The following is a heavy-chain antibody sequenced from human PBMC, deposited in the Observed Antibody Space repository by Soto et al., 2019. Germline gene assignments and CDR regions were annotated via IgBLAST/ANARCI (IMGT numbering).Heavy chain of an antibody. D-gene: IGHD6-13*01. J-gene: IGHJ4*02. CDR2: ISTRSDYT. V-gene: IGHV3-11*06. CDR1: GFTFSDYY. Sequence: GGSLRLSCAASGFTFSDYYMTWIRQAPGKGLEWISYISTRSDYTNYADSVKGRFTISRDNAKSSLYLQMNTLRAEDTAVYYCARDRDLSSSWSFDYWGQGILVTFCS. CDR3: ARDRDLSSSWSFDY.